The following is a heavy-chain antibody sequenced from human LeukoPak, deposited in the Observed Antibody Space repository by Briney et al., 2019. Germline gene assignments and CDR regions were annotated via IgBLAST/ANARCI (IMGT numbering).Heavy chain of an antibody. CDR3: ARPTVAAAAYYGMDV. CDR2: ISSSSSYI. J-gene: IGHJ6*02. CDR1: GFTFSSYS. Sequence: GGSLRLSCAASGFTFSSYSMNWVRQAPGKGLEWVSSISSSSSYIYYADSVKGRFTISRDNAKNSLYLQMNSLRAEDTAVYYCARPTVAAAAYYGMDVWGQGTTVTVSS. V-gene: IGHV3-21*01. D-gene: IGHD6-13*01.